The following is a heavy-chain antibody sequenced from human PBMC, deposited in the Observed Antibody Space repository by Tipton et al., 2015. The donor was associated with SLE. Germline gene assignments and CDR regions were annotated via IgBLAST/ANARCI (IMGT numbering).Heavy chain of an antibody. CDR1: GFTVSSNY. CDR3: ARDGRIAGGGFDY. D-gene: IGHD6-13*01. CDR2: IYSGGST. J-gene: IGHJ4*02. Sequence: GSLRLSCAASGFTVSSNYMSWVRQAPGKGLEWVSVIYSGGSTYYADSVRGRFTISRDNSKNTLYLQMNSLRAEDTAVYYCARDGRIAGGGFDYWGQGTLVTVSS. V-gene: IGHV3-66*02.